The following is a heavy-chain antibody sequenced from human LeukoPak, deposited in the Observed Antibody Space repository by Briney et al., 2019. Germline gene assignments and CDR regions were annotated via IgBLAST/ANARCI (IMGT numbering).Heavy chain of an antibody. Sequence: GGSLRLSCAASGFAFSSDAMTWVRQTPGKGLEWVSTIDVSGDRTDYADSVKGRFTISRDNSKNTLYLQVNSLRVEDTAVYYCAKDVSNFIGASDAWGQGTMVTVSS. D-gene: IGHD2-8*01. V-gene: IGHV3-23*01. CDR1: GFAFSSDA. CDR3: AKDVSNFIGASDA. J-gene: IGHJ3*01. CDR2: IDVSGDRT.